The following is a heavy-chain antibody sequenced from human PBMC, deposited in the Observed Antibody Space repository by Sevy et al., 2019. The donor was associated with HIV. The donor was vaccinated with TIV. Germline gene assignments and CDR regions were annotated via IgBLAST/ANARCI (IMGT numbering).Heavy chain of an antibody. V-gene: IGHV4-4*07. Sequence: SETLSLTCTVSGDSFSSYFWAWIRQPAGKGLEWIGRINTSGSTNYNPSLMSRVTMSADTSKSQFSLKVTSLTAADTAIYFCARSNWVTATNGFSKSYYFDYWGQGSLVTVSS. D-gene: IGHD7-27*01. CDR2: INTSGST. J-gene: IGHJ4*02. CDR1: GDSFSSYF. CDR3: ARSNWVTATNGFSKSYYFDY.